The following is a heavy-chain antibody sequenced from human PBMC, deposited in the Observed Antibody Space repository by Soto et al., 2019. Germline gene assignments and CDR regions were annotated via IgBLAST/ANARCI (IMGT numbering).Heavy chain of an antibody. CDR1: GGTFSSYA. CDR3: AWSRDSSSSHYSYYGMDV. J-gene: IGHJ6*02. CDR2: IIPIFGTA. D-gene: IGHD6-6*01. Sequence: QVQLVQSGAEVKKPGSSVKVSCKASGGTFSSYAISWVRQAPGQGLEWMGGIIPIFGTANYAQKFQDRVTITSYESTNKAYLELSSLRSEDTAEYYCAWSRDSSSSHYSYYGMDVWGQGTTVTVSS. V-gene: IGHV1-69*01.